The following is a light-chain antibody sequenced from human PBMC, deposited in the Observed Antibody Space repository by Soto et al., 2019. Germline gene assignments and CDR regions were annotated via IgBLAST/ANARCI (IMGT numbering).Light chain of an antibody. CDR3: QQYGSSRWT. J-gene: IGKJ1*01. CDR1: QTISSNY. V-gene: IGKV3-20*01. Sequence: ETVLTQSPGTLSSSPGERATLSCRASQTISSNYLAWYRQTPGQAPRLLIYGASNRATGIADRFSGSGSGTDFTLIISRLEPEDFALYYCQQYGSSRWTFGQGTKVEIK. CDR2: GAS.